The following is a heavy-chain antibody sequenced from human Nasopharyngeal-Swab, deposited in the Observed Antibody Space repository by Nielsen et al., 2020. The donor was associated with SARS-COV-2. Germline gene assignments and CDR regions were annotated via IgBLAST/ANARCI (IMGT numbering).Heavy chain of an antibody. D-gene: IGHD4-17*01. V-gene: IGHV3-30-3*01. CDR2: ISYDGSNK. Sequence: GESLKISCAASGFTFSSYAMHWVRQAPGKGLEWVAVISYDGSNKYYADSVKGRFTISRDNSKNTLYLQMNSLRAEDTVVYYCARGGIYGAGDYYMDVWGKGTTVTVSS. J-gene: IGHJ6*03. CDR3: ARGGIYGAGDYYMDV. CDR1: GFTFSSYA.